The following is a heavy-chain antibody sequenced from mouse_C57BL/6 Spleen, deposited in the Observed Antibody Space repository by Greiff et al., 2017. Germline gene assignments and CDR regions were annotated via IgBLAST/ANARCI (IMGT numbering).Heavy chain of an antibody. J-gene: IGHJ4*01. CDR1: GFTFSDYG. V-gene: IGHV5-15*01. CDR3: ARHGLGRYYAMDY. D-gene: IGHD4-1*01. Sequence: EVMLVESGGGLVQPGGSLKLSCAASGFTFSDYGMAWVRQAPRKGPEWVAFFSNLAYSIYYADTVTGRFTISRENAKNTLYLEMSSLRSEDTAMYYCARHGLGRYYAMDYWGQGTSVTVSS. CDR2: FSNLAYSI.